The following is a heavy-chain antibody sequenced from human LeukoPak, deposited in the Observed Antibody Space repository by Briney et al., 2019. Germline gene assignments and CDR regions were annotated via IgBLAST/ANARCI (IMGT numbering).Heavy chain of an antibody. D-gene: IGHD3-22*01. CDR2: SSGSGSSI. CDR3: ARYYYDSSGYYYFDF. Sequence: GRSLRLSCAASGFNFRDYYMSWIRQAPGKGLEYISYSSGSGSSIYYADSVKGRFTISRDNAKNSLSLQMNSLRAEDTAVYFCARYYYDSSGYYYFDFWGQGTLVTVSS. CDR1: GFNFRDYY. J-gene: IGHJ4*02. V-gene: IGHV3-11*01.